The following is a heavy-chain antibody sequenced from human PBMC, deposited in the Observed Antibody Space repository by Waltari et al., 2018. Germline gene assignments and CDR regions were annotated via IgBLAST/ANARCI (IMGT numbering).Heavy chain of an antibody. Sequence: QLQLQESGPGLVKPSETLSLTCTVSGGSISSSSYYWGWIRQPPGKGLEWIGSIYYSGSTYYNPSLKSRVTISVDTSKNQFSLKLSSVTAADTAVYYCARDGVFCSGGSCYPEFDYWGQGTLVTVSS. CDR2: IYYSGST. D-gene: IGHD2-15*01. J-gene: IGHJ4*02. CDR1: GGSISSSSYY. V-gene: IGHV4-39*07. CDR3: ARDGVFCSGGSCYPEFDY.